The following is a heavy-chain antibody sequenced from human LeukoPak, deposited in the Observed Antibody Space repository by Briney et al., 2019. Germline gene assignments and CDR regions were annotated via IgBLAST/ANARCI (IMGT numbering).Heavy chain of an antibody. J-gene: IGHJ4*02. CDR1: GFTFSDYY. Sequence: GGSLRLSCAASGFTFSDYYVSWIRQAPGKGLEWVSYISSSGSTIYYADSVKGRFTISRDNAKNSLYLQMNSLRAEDTAVYYCERGMYYYGSGEDYFDYWGQGTLVTVSS. CDR2: ISSSGSTI. V-gene: IGHV3-11*04. D-gene: IGHD3-10*01. CDR3: ERGMYYYGSGEDYFDY.